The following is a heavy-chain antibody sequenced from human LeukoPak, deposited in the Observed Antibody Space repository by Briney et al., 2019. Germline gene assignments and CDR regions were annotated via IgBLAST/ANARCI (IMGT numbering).Heavy chain of an antibody. CDR2: INHSGST. J-gene: IGHJ6*02. Sequence: PSETLSLTCAVYGGSFSGYYWSWIRQPPGKGLEWIGEINHSGSTNYNPSLKSRVTISVDTSKNKFSLKLSSVTAADTAVYYCGRGGQFIRFRGQGYYYYYGMDVWGQGTTVTVSS. CDR3: GRGGQFIRFRGQGYYYYYGMDV. D-gene: IGHD3-10*01. V-gene: IGHV4-34*01. CDR1: GGSFSGYY.